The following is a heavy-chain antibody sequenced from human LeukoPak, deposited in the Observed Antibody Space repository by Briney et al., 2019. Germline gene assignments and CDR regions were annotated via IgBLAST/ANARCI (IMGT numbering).Heavy chain of an antibody. D-gene: IGHD2-15*01. CDR1: GYTFTGHY. Sequence: EASVKVSCKASGYTFTGHYMHWVRQAPGQGLEWMGWINPNSGGTNYAQKFQGRVTMTRDTSISTAYMELSRLRSDDTAVYYCARGPQGKPVVAARVPKTNYGMDVWGQGTTVTVSS. J-gene: IGHJ6*02. CDR3: ARGPQGKPVVAARVPKTNYGMDV. CDR2: INPNSGGT. V-gene: IGHV1-2*02.